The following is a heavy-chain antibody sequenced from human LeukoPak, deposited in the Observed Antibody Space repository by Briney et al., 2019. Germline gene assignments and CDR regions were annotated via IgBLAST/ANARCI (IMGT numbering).Heavy chain of an antibody. CDR3: ARDTRCSGGSCYSGYYYGMDV. D-gene: IGHD2-15*01. V-gene: IGHV4-30-4*08. CDR1: GGSISSGDYY. CDR2: IYYRGST. Sequence: SQTLSLTCTVSGGSISSGDYYWSWIRQPPGKGLEWTGYIYYRGSTYYNPSLKSRGTISVDTSKNQLYLKLSSVTAADTAVYYCARDTRCSGGSCYSGYYYGMDVWGQGTTVTVSS. J-gene: IGHJ6*02.